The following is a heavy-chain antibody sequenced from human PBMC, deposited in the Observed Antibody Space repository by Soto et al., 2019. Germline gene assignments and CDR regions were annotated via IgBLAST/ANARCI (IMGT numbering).Heavy chain of an antibody. CDR1: GGSINSDY. V-gene: IGHV4-59*03. J-gene: IGHJ6*02. Sequence: PPETLSLTCTVSGGSINSDYWSWIRQPPGKGLEWMVSIYYSGNTKFSPSLKSRVTISVETSRKRFSLKLASVTATDTAVYYCARALVVPVAVLDYYGFDVWGQGTTVTVSS. CDR2: IYYSGNT. CDR3: ARALVVPVAVLDYYGFDV. D-gene: IGHD3-3*01.